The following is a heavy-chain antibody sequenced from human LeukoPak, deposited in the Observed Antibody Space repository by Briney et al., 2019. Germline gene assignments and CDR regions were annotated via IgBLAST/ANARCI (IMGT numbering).Heavy chain of an antibody. Sequence: PSETLSLTCAVYGGSFSAYYWSWIRQPPGKGLEWIGEINHSGSTNYNPSLKSRVTISVDTSKNQFSLKLSSVTAADTAVYYCARGSRYYYGSGSYYANWFDPWGQGTLVTVSS. V-gene: IGHV4-34*01. D-gene: IGHD3-10*01. J-gene: IGHJ5*02. CDR2: INHSGST. CDR1: GGSFSAYY. CDR3: ARGSRYYYGSGSYYANWFDP.